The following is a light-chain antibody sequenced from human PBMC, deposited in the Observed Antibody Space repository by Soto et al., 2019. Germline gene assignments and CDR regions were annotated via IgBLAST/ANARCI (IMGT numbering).Light chain of an antibody. V-gene: IGKV3-20*01. CDR3: QQYGRPPRAT. CDR1: QSVNSRY. Sequence: EIVLTQSPATLSLSPGERATLSCRASQSVNSRYIAWYQVKPGQAPRLLIYEASSRATGIPDRFSGGGSGTDFALSISKVEPEDFAVCYCQQYGRPPRATFGQGTRLEIK. J-gene: IGKJ5*01. CDR2: EAS.